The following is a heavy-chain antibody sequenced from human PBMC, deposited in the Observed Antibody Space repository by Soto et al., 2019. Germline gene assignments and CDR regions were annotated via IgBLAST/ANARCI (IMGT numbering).Heavy chain of an antibody. CDR1: GGTFSSYA. D-gene: IGHD4-17*01. CDR3: ARDMTTVVQLTYYYYGMDV. V-gene: IGHV1-69*13. CDR2: IIPIFGTA. J-gene: IGHJ6*02. Sequence: SVKVSCKASGGTFSSYAISWVRQAPGQGLEWMGGIIPIFGTANYAQKFQGRVTITADESTSTAYMELSSLRSEDTAVYYCARDMTTVVQLTYYYYGMDVWGQGTTVTVSS.